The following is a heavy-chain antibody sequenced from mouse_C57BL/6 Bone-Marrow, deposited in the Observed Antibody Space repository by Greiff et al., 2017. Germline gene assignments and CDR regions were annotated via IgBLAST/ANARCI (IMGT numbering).Heavy chain of an antibody. V-gene: IGHV1-55*01. J-gene: IGHJ1*03. Sequence: QVQLKQPGAELVKPGASVKMSCKASGYTFTSYWITWVKQRPGQGLEWIGDIYPGSGSTNYNEKFKSKATLTVNTSSSTAYMQLSSLTSEGSAVYYCARPYYSNYWYFDVWGTGTTVTVSS. CDR3: ARPYYSNYWYFDV. CDR2: IYPGSGST. CDR1: GYTFTSYW. D-gene: IGHD2-5*01.